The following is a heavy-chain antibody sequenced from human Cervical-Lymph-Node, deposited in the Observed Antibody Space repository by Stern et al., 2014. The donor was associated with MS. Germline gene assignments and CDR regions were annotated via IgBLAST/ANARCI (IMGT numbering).Heavy chain of an antibody. J-gene: IGHJ4*02. V-gene: IGHV2-5*09. CDR1: GFSLNTSGVG. CDR2: VYWDDDK. D-gene: IGHD3-3*01. CDR3: AHNRYAITISDYFDF. Sequence: VTLRESGPTLVRPTQTLTLTCTFSGFSLNTSGVGAAWIRQPPGKALEWLSLVYWDDDKRYLPSLRDRLTITKDASKNRVILTMTNMDPVDTATYYCAHNRYAITISDYFDFWGQGALVTVSS.